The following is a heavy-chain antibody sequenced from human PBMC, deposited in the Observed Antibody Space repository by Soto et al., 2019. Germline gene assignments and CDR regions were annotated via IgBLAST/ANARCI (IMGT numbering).Heavy chain of an antibody. CDR2: IYFRGIT. CDR3: ARIHRDSAMRHFDS. V-gene: IGHV4-30-4*01. CDR1: GASTSSDEYY. J-gene: IGHJ4*02. Sequence: PSETLSLTCTVSGASTSSDEYYWSWIRQPPGKGLEYIAYIYFRGITDYNPSLKSRVAISVDTSKNQFSLNLTSVTAADTAVYYWARIHRDSAMRHFDSLGQGTLLTISS. D-gene: IGHD5-18*01.